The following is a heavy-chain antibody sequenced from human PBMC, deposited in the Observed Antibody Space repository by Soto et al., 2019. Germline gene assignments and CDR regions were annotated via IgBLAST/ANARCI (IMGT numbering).Heavy chain of an antibody. V-gene: IGHV1-3*01. J-gene: IGHJ5*02. Sequence: QVQLVQSGTEVKKPGASVKVSCKASGYTFTSYGIHWVRQAPGQRLEWMGWINAANGDTKYSPKFQGRVTITRDTSASTAYMELSSLRSEDTAVYYCVRRHVSATGIDWFDPXGQXTLVTVSS. D-gene: IGHD6-13*01. CDR1: GYTFTSYG. CDR3: VRRHVSATGIDWFDP. CDR2: INAANGDT.